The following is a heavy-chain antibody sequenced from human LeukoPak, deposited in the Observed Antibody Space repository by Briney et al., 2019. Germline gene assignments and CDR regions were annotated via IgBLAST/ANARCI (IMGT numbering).Heavy chain of an antibody. D-gene: IGHD3-10*01. Sequence: SETLSLTCTVSGDSISSSSYYWAWIRQPPGKGLEWIGSIYSSGTTYYNPSLKSRVTISGDTSKNQFSLKLSSVTAADTAVYHCARLWGSGSRSFDYWGQGTLVTVSS. J-gene: IGHJ4*02. CDR3: ARLWGSGSRSFDY. V-gene: IGHV4-39*01. CDR1: GDSISSSSYY. CDR2: IYSSGTT.